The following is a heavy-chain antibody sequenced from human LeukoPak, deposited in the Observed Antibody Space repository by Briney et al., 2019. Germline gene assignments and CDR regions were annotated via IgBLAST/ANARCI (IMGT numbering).Heavy chain of an antibody. Sequence: PGGSLRLSCAASGFTFSSYAMHWVRQAPGKGLEWVAVISYDGSNKYYADSVKGRFTISRDNCKNTLYLQMNSLRAEDTAVYYCARDPRPYSSGWYYFDYWGQGTLVTVSS. CDR2: ISYDGSNK. J-gene: IGHJ4*02. CDR3: ARDPRPYSSGWYYFDY. V-gene: IGHV3-30-3*01. D-gene: IGHD6-19*01. CDR1: GFTFSSYA.